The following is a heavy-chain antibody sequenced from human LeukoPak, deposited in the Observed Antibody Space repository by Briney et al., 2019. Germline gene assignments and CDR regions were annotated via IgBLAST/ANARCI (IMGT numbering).Heavy chain of an antibody. J-gene: IGHJ5*02. CDR2: INHSGST. D-gene: IGHD6-19*01. Sequence: SETLSLTCAVYGGSFSGYYWSWIRQPPGKGLEWIGEINHSGSTNYNPSLKSRVTISVDTSKNQISLKLSSVTAADTAVYYCARGGFQWLVRNWFDPWGQGTLVAVSS. CDR3: ARGGFQWLVRNWFDP. V-gene: IGHV4-34*01. CDR1: GGSFSGYY.